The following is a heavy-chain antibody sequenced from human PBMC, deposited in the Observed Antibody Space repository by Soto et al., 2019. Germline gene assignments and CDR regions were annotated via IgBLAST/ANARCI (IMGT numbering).Heavy chain of an antibody. CDR1: GGSISSYY. D-gene: IGHD6-13*01. V-gene: IGHV4-59*01. J-gene: IGHJ6*03. CDR2: IYYSGST. CDR3: ARINSSRGQYYYYYYYMDV. Sequence: TLSLTCTVAGGSISSYYWSWIRQPPGKGLEWIGYIYYSGSTNYNPSLKSRVTISVDTSKNQFSLKLSSVTAADTAVYYCARINSSRGQYYYYYYYMDVWGKGTTVTVSS.